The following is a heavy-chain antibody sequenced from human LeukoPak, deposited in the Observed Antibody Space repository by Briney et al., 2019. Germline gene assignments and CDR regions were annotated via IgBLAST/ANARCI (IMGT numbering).Heavy chain of an antibody. CDR3: AWSYYYGGLYY. D-gene: IGHD3-22*01. CDR2: IIPIFGTA. J-gene: IGHJ4*02. CDR1: GGTFSSYA. V-gene: IGHV1-69*05. Sequence: SVKVSCKXSGGTFSSYAISWVRQAPGQGLEWMGRIIPIFGTANYAQKFQGRVTITTDESTSTAYMELSSLRSEDTAVYYCAWSYYYGGLYYWGQGTLVTVSS.